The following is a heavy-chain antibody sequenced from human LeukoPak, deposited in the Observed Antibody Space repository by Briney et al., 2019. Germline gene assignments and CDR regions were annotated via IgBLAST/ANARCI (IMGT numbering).Heavy chain of an antibody. CDR2: IYYSGIT. V-gene: IGHV4-59*01. CDR3: AREPYCGGDCYPRVAAFDI. J-gene: IGHJ3*02. CDR1: GGSISSYY. Sequence: SETLSLTCTVSGGSISSYYWSWIRQPPGKGLEWIGHIYYSGITNYNPSLKSRVTISVDTSKTQFSLNLTSVTAADTAGYYCAREPYCGGDCYPRVAAFDIWGQGTMVTVSS. D-gene: IGHD2-21*02.